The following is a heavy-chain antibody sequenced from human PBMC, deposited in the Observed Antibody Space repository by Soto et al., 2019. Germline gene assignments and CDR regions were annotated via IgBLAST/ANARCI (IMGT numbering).Heavy chain of an antibody. J-gene: IGHJ4*02. CDR3: AREKDSSGYYSDGIDY. CDR2: IYYSGST. CDR1: GGSVSSGSYY. Sequence: QVQLQESGPGLVKPSETLSLTCTVSGGSVSSGSYYWSWIRQPPGKGLEWIGYIYYSGSTNYNPSLKSRVTISVDTPKNQFSLKLSSVTAADTAVYYCAREKDSSGYYSDGIDYWGQGTLVTVSS. V-gene: IGHV4-61*01. D-gene: IGHD3-22*01.